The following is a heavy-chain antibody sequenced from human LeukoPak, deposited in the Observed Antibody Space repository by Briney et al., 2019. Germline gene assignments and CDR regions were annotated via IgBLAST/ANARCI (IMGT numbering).Heavy chain of an antibody. CDR2: IYTSGTT. J-gene: IGHJ4*02. V-gene: IGHV4-4*07. D-gene: IGHD3-10*01. Sequence: EASETLSLTCTVSGGSTINYFRSWIRQPAGKGLEWIGHIYTSGTTHYNPSLKNRVTISLDTSKSQFSLQLNSVTAADTAVYYCARAEGSGSGAYTLDYWGQGILVTVSS. CDR3: ARAEGSGSGAYTLDY. CDR1: GGSTINYF.